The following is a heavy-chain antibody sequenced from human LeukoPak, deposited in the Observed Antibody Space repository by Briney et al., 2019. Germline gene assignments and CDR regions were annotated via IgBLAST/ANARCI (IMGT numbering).Heavy chain of an antibody. D-gene: IGHD6-19*01. V-gene: IGHV4-30-4*07. CDR3: ARGDDSSGWPYFDY. CDR1: GGSISSGGYS. Sequence: PSETLSLTCAVSGGSISSGGYSWSWIRQPPGKGLEWIGYIYYSGSTYYNPSLKSRVTISVDTSKNQFSLKLSSVTAADTAVYCCARGDDSSGWPYFDYWGQGTLVTVSS. CDR2: IYYSGST. J-gene: IGHJ4*02.